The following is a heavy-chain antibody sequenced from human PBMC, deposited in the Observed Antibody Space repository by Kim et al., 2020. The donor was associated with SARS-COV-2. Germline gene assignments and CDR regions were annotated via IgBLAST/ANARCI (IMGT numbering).Heavy chain of an antibody. CDR3: AREPNYYGEPYGMDV. CDR1: GGSISSYY. Sequence: SETLSLTCTVSGGSISSYYWSWIRQPPGKGLEWIGYIYYSGSTNYNPSLKSRVTISVDTSKNQFSLKLTSVTAADTAVYYCAREPNYYGEPYGMDVWGQGTTVTVSS. J-gene: IGHJ6*02. V-gene: IGHV4-59*01. CDR2: IYYSGST. D-gene: IGHD4-17*01.